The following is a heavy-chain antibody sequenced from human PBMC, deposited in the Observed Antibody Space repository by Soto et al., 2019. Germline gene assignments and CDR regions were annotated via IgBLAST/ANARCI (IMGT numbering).Heavy chain of an antibody. CDR1: GYTFTNYA. CDR3: ARAWFGDFVYYFDY. V-gene: IGHV1-18*01. D-gene: IGHD3-10*01. Sequence: QVQLVQSGAEVKKPGASVKVSCKASGYTFTNYAISWVRQAPGQGLEWMGWISAYNGNTNYAQKLQGRVTMTTDTSACSASMELRSLRSDDPAVYYCARAWFGDFVYYFDYWGQGTLVTVSS. CDR2: ISAYNGNT. J-gene: IGHJ4*02.